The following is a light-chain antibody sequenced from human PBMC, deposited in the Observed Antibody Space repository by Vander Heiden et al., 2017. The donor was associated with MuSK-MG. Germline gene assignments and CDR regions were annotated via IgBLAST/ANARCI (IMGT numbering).Light chain of an antibody. Sequence: EILMTQSPATLSVSPGERATLSCRASQSVSSNLAWYQQKPGQAPRLLIYRASTRATGIPARFSGSGSGTEFTLTISSLQSEDFALYYCQQYNNWPLTFGGGTKVEIK. CDR1: QSVSSN. CDR2: RAS. CDR3: QQYNNWPLT. J-gene: IGKJ4*01. V-gene: IGKV3-15*01.